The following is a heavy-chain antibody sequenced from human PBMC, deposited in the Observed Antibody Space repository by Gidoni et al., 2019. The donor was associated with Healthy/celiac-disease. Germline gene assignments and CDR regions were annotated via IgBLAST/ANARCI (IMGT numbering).Heavy chain of an antibody. D-gene: IGHD6-6*01. Sequence: QVQLVESGGGVVQPGRSLRLSCAASGFTFSSYGMHGVRQAPGKGLEWLAVIWYDGSNKYYADSVKGRFTISRDNSKNTLYLQMNSLRAEDTAVYYCARAVQGDYFDYWGQGTLVTVSS. CDR2: IWYDGSNK. J-gene: IGHJ4*02. CDR1: GFTFSSYG. CDR3: ARAVQGDYFDY. V-gene: IGHV3-33*01.